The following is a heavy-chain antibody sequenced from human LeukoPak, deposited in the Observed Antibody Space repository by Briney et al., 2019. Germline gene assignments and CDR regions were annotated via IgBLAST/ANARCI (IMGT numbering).Heavy chain of an antibody. CDR2: TYPGDSDT. CDR1: GYSFTSYW. V-gene: IGHV5-51*01. Sequence: GESLKISCKGSGYSFTSYWIGWVRQMPGKGLEWMGITYPGDSDTRYSPSFQGQVTISADKSISTAYLQWSSLKASDTAMYYCASYYYDSSGPSPGYFQHWGQGTLVTVSS. D-gene: IGHD3-22*01. CDR3: ASYYYDSSGPSPGYFQH. J-gene: IGHJ1*01.